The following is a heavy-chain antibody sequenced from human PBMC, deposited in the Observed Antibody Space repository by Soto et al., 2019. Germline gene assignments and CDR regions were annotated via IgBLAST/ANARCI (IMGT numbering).Heavy chain of an antibody. CDR2: IDPSDSYT. Sequence: PGESLKISCKGSGYSFTSYWISWVRQMPGKGLEWMGRIDPSDSYTNYSPSFQGHVTISADKSISTAYLQWSSLKASDTAMCYCAQTGIAALESWFDPWGQGTLVTVSS. CDR3: AQTGIAALESWFDP. D-gene: IGHD6-13*01. J-gene: IGHJ5*02. V-gene: IGHV5-10-1*01. CDR1: GYSFTSYW.